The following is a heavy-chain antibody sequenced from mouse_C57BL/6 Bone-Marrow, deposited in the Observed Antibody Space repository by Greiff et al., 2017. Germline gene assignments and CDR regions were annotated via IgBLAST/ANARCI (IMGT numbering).Heavy chain of an antibody. CDR2: IRNKANGYTT. D-gene: IGHD2-2*01. Sequence: EVKLMESGGGLVQPGGSLSLSCAASGFTFTDYYMSWVRQPPGKALEWLGFIRNKANGYTTEYSASVKGRFTISRDNSQSILYLQMNALRAEDSATYYCARDYGHDGGGFAYWGQGTLVTVSA. CDR3: ARDYGHDGGGFAY. CDR1: GFTFTDYY. V-gene: IGHV7-3*01. J-gene: IGHJ3*01.